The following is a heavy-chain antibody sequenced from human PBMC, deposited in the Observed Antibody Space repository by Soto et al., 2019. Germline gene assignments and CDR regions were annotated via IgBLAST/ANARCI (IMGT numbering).Heavy chain of an antibody. D-gene: IGHD2-15*01. J-gene: IGHJ2*01. CDR1: GYSFNDYG. CDR2: IGPYEGVT. V-gene: IGHV1-18*01. CDR3: ARCYCSVGSCYTCWHFDL. Sequence: QVQLEHSVAEVKKPGASVRVSCKASGYSFNDYGMSWVRQAPGQGLEWMGWIGPYEGVTNHTQTVHVRVTMTVETYKNTADMELRSMRSDDTAIYYCARCYCSVGSCYTCWHFDLWGPGTLVTVTA.